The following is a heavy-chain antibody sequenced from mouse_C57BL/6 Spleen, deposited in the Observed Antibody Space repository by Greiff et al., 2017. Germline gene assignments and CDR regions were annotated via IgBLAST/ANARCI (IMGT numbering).Heavy chain of an antibody. Sequence: DVQLQESGPGLVKPSQSLSLTCSVTGYSITSGYYWNWLRQFPGNKLEGMGFISYDGSNNYNPSLQNRISITCDTSKNHFFLKLNSVTTEDTATYYCAREGTTVVAPAFDVWGTGTTVTVSS. CDR3: AREGTTVVAPAFDV. D-gene: IGHD1-1*01. V-gene: IGHV3-6*01. J-gene: IGHJ1*03. CDR1: GYSITSGYY. CDR2: ISYDGSN.